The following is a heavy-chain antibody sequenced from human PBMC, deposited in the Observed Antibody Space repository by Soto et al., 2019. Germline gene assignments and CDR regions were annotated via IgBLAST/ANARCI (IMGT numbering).Heavy chain of an antibody. CDR2: ISYDGSKK. CDR1: GFTFSSYA. Sequence: QVQLVESGGGVVQPGRSLRLSCAASGFTFSSYAMHWVRQAPGKGLEWVAVISYDGSKKYYADFVKGRFTISRDNSKNTLYLQMNSLRAEDTAVYYCARDGAYGSGSSTFDYWGQGTLVTVSS. J-gene: IGHJ4*02. D-gene: IGHD3-10*01. V-gene: IGHV3-30-3*01. CDR3: ARDGAYGSGSSTFDY.